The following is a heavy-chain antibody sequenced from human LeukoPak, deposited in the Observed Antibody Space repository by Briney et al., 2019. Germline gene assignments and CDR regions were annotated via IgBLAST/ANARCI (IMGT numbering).Heavy chain of an antibody. J-gene: IGHJ4*02. CDR3: AKLSRSIAARPPFDD. D-gene: IGHD6-6*01. CDR2: ISGSCGST. CDR1: GFTFSSYA. V-gene: IGHV3-23*01. Sequence: GGSLRLSCAVSGFTFSSYAMSWVRQAPGKGLEWVSAISGSCGSTYYADSVKRRFTISRDNSKNTLYLQMNSLRAEDTAVYYCAKLSRSIAARPPFDDGGQGTLVTVSS.